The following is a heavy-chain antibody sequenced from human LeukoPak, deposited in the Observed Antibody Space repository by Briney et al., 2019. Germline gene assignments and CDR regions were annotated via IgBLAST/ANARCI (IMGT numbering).Heavy chain of an antibody. J-gene: IGHJ5*02. D-gene: IGHD3-9*01. Sequence: SVTVSCTASGGTFSSYAISWVRQAPGQGLEWEGGIFLFFGTANYAKKFQGRVTIIADESTSTAYMALSSLRSEDTAVYSCARAEPLDSDILTVNWFAAWGQRTLVTASS. CDR3: ARAEPLDSDILTVNWFAA. V-gene: IGHV1-69*13. CDR2: IFLFFGTA. CDR1: GGTFSSYA.